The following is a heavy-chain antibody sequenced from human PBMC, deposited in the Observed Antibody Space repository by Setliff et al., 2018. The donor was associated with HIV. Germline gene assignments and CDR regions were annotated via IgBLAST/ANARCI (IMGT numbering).Heavy chain of an antibody. CDR1: GYTLTELS. D-gene: IGHD5-18*01. CDR3: ATRTRWIQLSFDGIFDY. CDR2: FDPEDGEA. Sequence: ASVKVSCKVSGYTLTELSIHWVRQAFGKGLEWMGGFDPEDGEAIYAQKFQGRVIMTEDTSTDTAYMELSSLTSGDAAVYYCATRTRWIQLSFDGIFDYWGQGTLVTVSS. V-gene: IGHV1-24*01. J-gene: IGHJ4*02.